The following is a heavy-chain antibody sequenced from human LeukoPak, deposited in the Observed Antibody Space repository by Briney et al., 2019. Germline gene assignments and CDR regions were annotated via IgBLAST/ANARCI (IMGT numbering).Heavy chain of an antibody. CDR3: ARWQYTISSGWFDP. Sequence: PSETLSLTCTLSGGSISSRYWSWIRQPPGKGLEWIGSIYYSGGTNYNPSLQGRVSISVDTSKIQFSLKLSSVTAAVTAVYYCARWQYTISSGWFDPWGQGTLVTVSS. V-gene: IGHV4-59*08. J-gene: IGHJ5*02. CDR2: IYYSGGT. D-gene: IGHD6-6*01. CDR1: GGSISSRY.